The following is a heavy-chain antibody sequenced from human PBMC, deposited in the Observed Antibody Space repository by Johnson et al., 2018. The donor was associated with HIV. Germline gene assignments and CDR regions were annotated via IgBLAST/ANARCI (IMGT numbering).Heavy chain of an antibody. Sequence: VQLVESGGGLVKPGGSLRLSCAASGFTFSNAWMSWVRQAPGKGLEWVGRIKSKTDGGTTDYAAPVKGRFTISRDDSKNTLYLQMNSLKTEDTAVYYCTTDADSSSWNDAFDIWGQGKWSPSLQ. CDR1: GFTFSNAW. J-gene: IGHJ3*02. D-gene: IGHD6-13*01. CDR3: TTDADSSSWNDAFDI. CDR2: IKSKTDGGTT. V-gene: IGHV3-15*01.